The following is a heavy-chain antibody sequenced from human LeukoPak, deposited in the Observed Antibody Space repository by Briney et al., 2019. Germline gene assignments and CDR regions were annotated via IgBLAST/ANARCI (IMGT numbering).Heavy chain of an antibody. V-gene: IGHV4-39*07. J-gene: IGHJ3*02. Sequence: SETLSLTCTVSGGSISSSSYYWGWIRQPPGKGLEWIGSIYYSGSTYYNPSLKSRVTISVDTSKNQFSLKLSSVTAAATAVYYCATYDPPAFDIWGQGTMVTVSS. CDR1: GGSISSSSYY. CDR3: ATYDPPAFDI. D-gene: IGHD3-16*01. CDR2: IYYSGST.